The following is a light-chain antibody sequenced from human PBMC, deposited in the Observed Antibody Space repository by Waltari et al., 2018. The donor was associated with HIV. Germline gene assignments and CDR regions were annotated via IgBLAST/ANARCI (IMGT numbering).Light chain of an antibody. Sequence: QSVLTQPPSASGTPGQRVTISCSGSSSNIGFNIVNWYQQLPGAAPKLLIYTNNHRPSGVPDRFSGSKSGTSASLAISGLQSEDEADYYCAAWDDSLNGLVFGGGTKLTVL. CDR3: AAWDDSLNGLV. V-gene: IGLV1-44*01. J-gene: IGLJ3*02. CDR2: TNN. CDR1: SSNIGFNI.